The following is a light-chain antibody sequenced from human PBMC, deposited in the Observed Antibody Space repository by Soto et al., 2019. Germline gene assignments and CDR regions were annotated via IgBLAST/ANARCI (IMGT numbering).Light chain of an antibody. CDR3: QVWDSSSAYVV. CDR1: NIGSKS. V-gene: IGLV3-21*04. Sequence: SYELTQPPSVSVAPGKTARITCGGNNIGSKSVHWYQQKPGQAPVLVIYYDSDRPSGIPERFSGSNSGNTATLTISRVVAGDEADYYCQVWDSSSAYVVFGGGTKLTVL. CDR2: YDS. J-gene: IGLJ2*01.